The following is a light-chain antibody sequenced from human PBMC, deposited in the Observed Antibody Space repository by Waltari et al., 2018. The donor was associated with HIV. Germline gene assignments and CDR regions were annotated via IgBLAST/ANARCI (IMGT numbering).Light chain of an antibody. J-gene: IGLJ2*01. Sequence: QSALAQSPSASGFPGQAVTISCTGTSSDIGSYDYVSWYQQHQGKAPKLMIDDVYKRPSGIPDRFSGSKSGNTASLTVSGLQAEDEANYYCSSYAGSTNRVVFGGGTFLTVL. CDR2: DVY. CDR1: SSDIGSYDY. V-gene: IGLV2-8*01. CDR3: SSYAGSTNRVV.